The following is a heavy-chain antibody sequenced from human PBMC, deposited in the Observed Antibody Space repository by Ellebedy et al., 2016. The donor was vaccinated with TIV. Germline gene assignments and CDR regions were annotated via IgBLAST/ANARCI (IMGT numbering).Heavy chain of an antibody. V-gene: IGHV3-7*03. CDR1: GFTFSRFW. CDR3: ARSRGVSY. Sequence: GESLKISCAASGFTFSRFWMAWVRQAPGKGLEWVATINQGGSEKYYVDSVKGRFTISRDNAKNSLYLQMNSLRAEDTAVYFCARSRGVSYWGQGTLVTVSS. J-gene: IGHJ4*02. D-gene: IGHD2-8*01. CDR2: INQGGSEK.